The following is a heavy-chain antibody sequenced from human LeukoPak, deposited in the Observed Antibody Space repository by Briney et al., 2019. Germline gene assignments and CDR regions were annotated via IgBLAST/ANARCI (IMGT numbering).Heavy chain of an antibody. D-gene: IGHD3-10*01. CDR1: GYTLTCYY. Sequence: ASVKVSFKASGYTLTCYYMHWGRQAPGPGHEWMGCINPNSGGTNYAKKFQGRVTMTRDTSISTAYMELSRLRSDDTAVYYCARGLGRPSSGSRLYYFDYWGQGTLVTVSS. J-gene: IGHJ4*02. V-gene: IGHV1-2*02. CDR3: ARGLGRPSSGSRLYYFDY. CDR2: INPNSGGT.